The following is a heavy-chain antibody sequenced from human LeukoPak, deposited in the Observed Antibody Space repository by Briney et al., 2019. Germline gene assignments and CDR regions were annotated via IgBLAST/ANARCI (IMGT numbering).Heavy chain of an antibody. CDR3: ARDRITMVRGGPVSWFDP. CDR1: GGSISSGDYY. Sequence: ASQTRSLTCTVSGGSISSGDYYWSWIRQPPGKGLEWIGYIYYSGSTYYNPSLKSRVTISVDTSKNQFSLKLSSVTAADTAVYYCARDRITMVRGGPVSWFDPWGQGTLVTVSS. CDR2: IYYSGST. D-gene: IGHD3-10*01. J-gene: IGHJ5*02. V-gene: IGHV4-30-4*01.